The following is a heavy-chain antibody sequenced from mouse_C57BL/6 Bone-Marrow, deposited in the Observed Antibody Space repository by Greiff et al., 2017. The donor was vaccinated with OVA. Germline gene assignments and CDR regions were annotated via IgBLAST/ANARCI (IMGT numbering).Heavy chain of an antibody. J-gene: IGHJ1*03. CDR2: IDPENGDT. CDR3: TTGTTVV. V-gene: IGHV14-4*01. D-gene: IGHD1-1*01. Sequence: VQLKQSGAELVRPGASVKLSCTASGFNIKDDYMHWVKQRPEQGLEWIGWIDPENGDTEYASKFQGKATITADTSSNTAYLQLSSRTSEDTAVYYCTTGTTVVWGTGTTVTVSS. CDR1: GFNIKDDY.